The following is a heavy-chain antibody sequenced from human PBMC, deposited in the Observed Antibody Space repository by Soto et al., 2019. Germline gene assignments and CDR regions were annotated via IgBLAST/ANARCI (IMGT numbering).Heavy chain of an antibody. CDR2: IYPGDSDT. CDR1: GYSFTSYW. D-gene: IGHD2-15*01. Sequence: GESLKISCKGSGYSFTSYWIGWVRQMPGKGLEWMGIIYPGDSDTRYSPSFQGQVTISADKSISTAYLQWSSLKASDTAMYYCARTPTTKPRGGYYYYMDVWGKGTTVTVS. CDR3: ARTPTTKPRGGYYYYMDV. J-gene: IGHJ6*03. V-gene: IGHV5-51*01.